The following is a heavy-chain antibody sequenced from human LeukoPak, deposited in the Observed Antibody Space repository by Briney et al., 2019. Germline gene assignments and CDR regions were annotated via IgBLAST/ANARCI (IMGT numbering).Heavy chain of an antibody. CDR2: VNHSGST. V-gene: IGHV4-34*01. CDR3: ARDRRLVGFDY. D-gene: IGHD2-15*01. CDR1: GGSFSGYY. Sequence: LETLSLTCAVYGGSFSGYYWSWIRQPPGKGLEWIGEVNHSGSTNYNPSLKSRVTISVDTSKNQFSLKLSSVTAADTAVYYCARDRRLVGFDYWGQGTLVTVSS. J-gene: IGHJ4*02.